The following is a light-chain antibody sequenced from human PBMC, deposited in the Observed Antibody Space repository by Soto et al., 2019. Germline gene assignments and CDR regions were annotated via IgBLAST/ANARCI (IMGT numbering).Light chain of an antibody. CDR2: DAS. Sequence: EIVLTQSPGTLSLSPGERATLSCRASQSVSSSYLAWYQQKPGQAPRLLIYDASSRATGIPDRFSGSGSGTEFTLTISSLQSEDFAVYYCQQYNNWWTFGQGTKVDIK. J-gene: IGKJ1*01. CDR3: QQYNNWWT. CDR1: QSVSSSY. V-gene: IGKV3D-20*02.